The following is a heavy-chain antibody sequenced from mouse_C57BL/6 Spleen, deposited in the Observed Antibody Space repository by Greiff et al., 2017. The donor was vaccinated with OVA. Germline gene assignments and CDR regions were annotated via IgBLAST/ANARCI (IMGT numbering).Heavy chain of an antibody. CDR2: IWSGGST. Sequence: VQLQESGPGLVQPSQSLSITCTVSGFSLTSYGVHWVRQSPGKGLEWLGVIWSGGSTDYNAAFISSLSISTDNSTSQVFFKMNSLQADDTAIYYCAREEDDGYYEGCAMDYWGQGTSVTVSS. CDR3: AREEDDGYYEGCAMDY. CDR1: GFSLTSYG. V-gene: IGHV2-2*01. J-gene: IGHJ4*01. D-gene: IGHD2-3*01.